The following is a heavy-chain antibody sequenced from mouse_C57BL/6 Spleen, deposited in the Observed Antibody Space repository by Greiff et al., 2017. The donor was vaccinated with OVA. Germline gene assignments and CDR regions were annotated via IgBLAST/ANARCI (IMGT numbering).Heavy chain of an antibody. Sequence: VKLQESGPGLVAPSQSLSITCTVSGFSLTSYAISWVRQPPGKGLEWLGVIWTGGGTNYNSALKSRLSISKDNSKSQVFLKMNSLQTDDTARYYCARNWGTTVVDYFDYWGQGTTLTVSS. J-gene: IGHJ2*01. CDR1: GFSLTSYA. CDR3: ARNWGTTVVDYFDY. CDR2: IWTGGGT. D-gene: IGHD1-1*01. V-gene: IGHV2-9-1*01.